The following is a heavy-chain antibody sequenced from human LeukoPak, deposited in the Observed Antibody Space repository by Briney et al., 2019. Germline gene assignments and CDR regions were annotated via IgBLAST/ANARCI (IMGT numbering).Heavy chain of an antibody. V-gene: IGHV3-7*01. CDR1: GFTFSSYW. CDR3: ALNYYDSSGPGPYFDY. J-gene: IGHJ4*02. Sequence: PGGSLRLSCAASGFTFSSYWMSWVRQAPGKGLGWVANIKQDGSEKYYVDSVKGRFTISRDNAKNSLYLQMNSLRAEDTAVYYCALNYYDSSGPGPYFDYWGQGTLVSVSS. D-gene: IGHD3-22*01. CDR2: IKQDGSEK.